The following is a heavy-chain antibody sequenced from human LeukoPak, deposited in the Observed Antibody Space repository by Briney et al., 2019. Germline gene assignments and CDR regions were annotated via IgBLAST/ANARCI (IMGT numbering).Heavy chain of an antibody. Sequence: SETLSLTCTLSGGSISSGSYYWSWIRQPAGKGLEWIGRIYTSGGTNYNPSLTSRVTISVDTSKNQFSLKLSSVTAADTAVYYCARGLFGDNWFDPWGQGTLVTVSS. J-gene: IGHJ5*02. V-gene: IGHV4-61*02. D-gene: IGHD3-10*01. CDR3: ARGLFGDNWFDP. CDR2: IYTSGGT. CDR1: GGSISSGSYY.